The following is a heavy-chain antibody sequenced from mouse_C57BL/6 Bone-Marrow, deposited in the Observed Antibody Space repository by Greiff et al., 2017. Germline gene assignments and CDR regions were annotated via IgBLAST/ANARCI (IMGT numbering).Heavy chain of an antibody. Sequence: VKLMGSGPGLAQPSQSLSITCTVSGFSLTSYGVHWVRQSPGKGLEWLGVIWSGGSTDYNAAFISRLSISKDNSKSQVFFKMNSLQADDTAIYYCARVYDYDEEFAYWGQGTLVTVSA. V-gene: IGHV2-2*01. CDR2: IWSGGST. J-gene: IGHJ3*01. CDR3: ARVYDYDEEFAY. CDR1: GFSLTSYG. D-gene: IGHD2-4*01.